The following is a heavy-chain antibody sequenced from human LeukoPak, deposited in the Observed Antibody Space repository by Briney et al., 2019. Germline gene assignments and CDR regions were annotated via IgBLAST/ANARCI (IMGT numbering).Heavy chain of an antibody. Sequence: ASVKVSCKASGHTFTTYHIHWVRQAPGQGLEWMGVINPSGGGTSSAQKFQGRVTMTRDTSASTVYMELSSLRSEDTAVYYCARGGRYSNKWGLPDYWGQGTLVTVSS. CDR3: ARGGRYSNKWGLPDY. D-gene: IGHD1-26*01. V-gene: IGHV1-46*01. CDR1: GHTFTTYH. J-gene: IGHJ4*02. CDR2: INPSGGGT.